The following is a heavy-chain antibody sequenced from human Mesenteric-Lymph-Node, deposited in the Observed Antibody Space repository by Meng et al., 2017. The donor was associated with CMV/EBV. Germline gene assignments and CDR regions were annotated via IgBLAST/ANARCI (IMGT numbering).Heavy chain of an antibody. CDR2: IYYSGST. CDR1: GGSVSSGSSY. CDR3: ARGNVVVVPADWGWFDP. V-gene: IGHV4-61*01. Sequence: SQTLSLTCTVSGGSVSSGSSYWSWLRQPPGTGLEWIGYIYYSGSTNYNPSLKSRVTISVDTSKSQFSLKLSSVTVADTAVYYCARGNVVVVPADWGWFDPWGQGILVTVSS. J-gene: IGHJ5*02. D-gene: IGHD2-2*01.